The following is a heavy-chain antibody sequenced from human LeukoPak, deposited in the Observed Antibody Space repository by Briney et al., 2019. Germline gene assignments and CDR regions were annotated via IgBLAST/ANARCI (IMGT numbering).Heavy chain of an antibody. J-gene: IGHJ4*02. Sequence: SETLSLTCTVSGGSIRSSSYYWGWIRQPPGKGLEWIGSIYYSGSTYYNPSLKNRVTISVDTSKNQFSLKLSSVTAADTAVYYCARGGGDCSSTSCSLDYWGQGTLVTVSS. D-gene: IGHD2-2*01. V-gene: IGHV4-39*01. CDR3: ARGGGDCSSTSCSLDY. CDR1: GGSIRSSSYY. CDR2: IYYSGST.